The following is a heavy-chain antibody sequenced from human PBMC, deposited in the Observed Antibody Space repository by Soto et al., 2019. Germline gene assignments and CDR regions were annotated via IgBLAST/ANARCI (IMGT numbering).Heavy chain of an antibody. CDR1: GFTFSSYW. J-gene: IGHJ6*02. Sequence: VVSLRLSCSSSGFTFSSYWISCFRQAPGKGLEGVANIKQDGSEKYYVDSVKGRFTISRDNAKNSLYLQMNSLRAEDTAVYYCARDPNIVLVPAALRSYYYYYGMNVWGQGTTVTVSS. V-gene: IGHV3-7*01. CDR3: ARDPNIVLVPAALRSYYYYYGMNV. D-gene: IGHD2-2*01. CDR2: IKQDGSEK.